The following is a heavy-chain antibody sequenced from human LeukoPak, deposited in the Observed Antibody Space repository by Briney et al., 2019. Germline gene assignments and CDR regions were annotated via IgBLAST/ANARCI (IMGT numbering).Heavy chain of an antibody. Sequence: GGSLRPSCAASGFTVSSNYMSWVRQAPGKGLEWVSVIYSGGSTYYADSVKGRFTISRDNSKNTLYLQMNSLRAEDTAVYYCASATVVNYYYYYMDVWGKGTTVTISS. D-gene: IGHD4-17*01. CDR1: GFTVSSNY. J-gene: IGHJ6*03. CDR2: IYSGGST. CDR3: ASATVVNYYYYYMDV. V-gene: IGHV3-66*01.